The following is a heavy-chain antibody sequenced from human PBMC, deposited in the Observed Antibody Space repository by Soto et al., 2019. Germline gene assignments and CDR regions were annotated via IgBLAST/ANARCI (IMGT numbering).Heavy chain of an antibody. CDR1: GFSLSTSGVG. D-gene: IGHD5-12*01. Sequence: QITLKESGPTLVKPTQSLTLTCTFYGFSLSTSGVGVGWIRQPPGKALEWLAVIYWDDNKRYSPSLKSRPTIPKDTSKNQVVLTMTNMDPVDTATYYCAHRLEGYSGYERGFDYWGQGTLVTVSS. V-gene: IGHV2-5*02. J-gene: IGHJ4*02. CDR2: IYWDDNK. CDR3: AHRLEGYSGYERGFDY.